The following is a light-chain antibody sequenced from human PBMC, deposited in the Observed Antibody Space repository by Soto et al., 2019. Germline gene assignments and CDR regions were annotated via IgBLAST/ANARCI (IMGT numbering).Light chain of an antibody. CDR2: DAS. V-gene: IGKV3-20*01. J-gene: IGKJ5*01. CDR3: ELDEVPPNA. CDR1: QSVRSER. Sequence: GKGGNRACRASQSVRSERLAWYQQKPGQAPRLVIFDASSRATGMPERFSGSGSGHDFSPALPILGPGDLAVHFSELDEVPPNAFGLGTRLEI.